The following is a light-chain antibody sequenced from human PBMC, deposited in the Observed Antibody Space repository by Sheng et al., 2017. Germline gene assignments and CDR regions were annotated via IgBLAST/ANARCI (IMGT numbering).Light chain of an antibody. CDR3: QQYYSSFYT. Sequence: AIQLTQSPSSLSASVGDRVTITCRASQGISSALAWYQQKPGKPPKLLIYDASSLEPGVPSKFSGSGSGTDFTLTISSLQPEDFATYYCQQYYSSFYTFGQGTKLEIK. J-gene: IGKJ2*01. CDR2: DAS. CDR1: QGISSA. V-gene: IGKV1-13*02.